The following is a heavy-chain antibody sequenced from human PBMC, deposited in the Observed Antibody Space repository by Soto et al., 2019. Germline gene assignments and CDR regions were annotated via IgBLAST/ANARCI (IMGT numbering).Heavy chain of an antibody. CDR2: ISDIGAGT. V-gene: IGHV3-23*01. CDR1: GFTFGTYA. CDR3: AKEEAGIGVPLFNY. J-gene: IGHJ4*02. D-gene: IGHD2-21*01. Sequence: EVQLLESGGGLVQPGGSLRLSCAASGFTFGTYAMSWVRQAPGKGLEWVSGISDIGAGTYYADSVKGRFTISRDNSKDTLYLQMNSLRAEDMAVYYCAKEEAGIGVPLFNYWGQGALVTVSS.